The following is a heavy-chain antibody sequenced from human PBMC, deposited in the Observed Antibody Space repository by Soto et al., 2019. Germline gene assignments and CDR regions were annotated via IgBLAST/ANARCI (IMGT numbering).Heavy chain of an antibody. Sequence: SGTLSLTCTVSGGSISSYYWSWIRQPAGKGLEWIGRIYTSGSTNYNPSLKSRVTMSVDTSKNQFSLKLSSVTAADTAVYYCAREINDYYDSSGPNWFDPWGQGTLVTVSS. CDR3: AREINDYYDSSGPNWFDP. J-gene: IGHJ5*02. CDR1: GGSISSYY. D-gene: IGHD3-22*01. V-gene: IGHV4-4*07. CDR2: IYTSGST.